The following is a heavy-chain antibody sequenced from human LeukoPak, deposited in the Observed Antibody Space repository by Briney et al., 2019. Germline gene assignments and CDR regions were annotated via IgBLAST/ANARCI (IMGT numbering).Heavy chain of an antibody. J-gene: IGHJ6*03. Sequence: GASVKVSCKASRNTFTGYHMHWVRQAPGQGLEWMGGIIPIFGTANYAQKFQGRVTITTDESTSTAYMELSSLRSEDTAVYYCARDKRRDGYSPRGYMDVWGKGTTVTVSS. CDR3: ARDKRRDGYSPRGYMDV. D-gene: IGHD5-24*01. CDR2: IIPIFGTA. CDR1: RNTFTGYH. V-gene: IGHV1-69*05.